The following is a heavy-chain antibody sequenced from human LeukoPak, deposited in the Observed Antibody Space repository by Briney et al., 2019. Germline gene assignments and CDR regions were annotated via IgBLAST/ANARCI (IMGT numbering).Heavy chain of an antibody. J-gene: IGHJ4*02. CDR3: ARDLGHNFDWTCDY. Sequence: PSETLSFTCTVSGGSITIYYWSWIRQPAGKGLEWIGRIYTSGSTNYNPSLKSRVTMSVDTSKNQFSLKLSSVTAADTAVYYCARDLGHNFDWTCDYWGQGTLVTVSS. CDR2: IYTSGST. V-gene: IGHV4-4*07. CDR1: GGSITIYY. D-gene: IGHD3-9*01.